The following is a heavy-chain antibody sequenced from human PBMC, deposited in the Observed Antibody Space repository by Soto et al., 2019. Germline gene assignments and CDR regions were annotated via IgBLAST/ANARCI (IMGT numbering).Heavy chain of an antibody. Sequence: QVQLVQSGAEVKKPGASVKVSCKASGYSFTTHKMHWVRQAPGQGLDWMGWINVGNGDTKYSPKFQGRVTFTRDTSANTGGMELSSLGSEDTAVYYCATKHTFGDFQYWGQGTLVTVSS. J-gene: IGHJ4*02. CDR1: GYSFTTHK. V-gene: IGHV1-3*01. CDR3: ATKHTFGDFQY. CDR2: INVGNGDT. D-gene: IGHD4-17*01.